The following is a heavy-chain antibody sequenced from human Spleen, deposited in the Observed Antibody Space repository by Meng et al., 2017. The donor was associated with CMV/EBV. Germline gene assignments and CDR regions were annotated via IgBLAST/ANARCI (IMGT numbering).Heavy chain of an antibody. Sequence: SETLSLTCTVSDVSISNASFFWGWIRQPPGKGLEWIGSFFHSGDTYSNPSLRSRVAISVDTSKNQFSLRLNSVTATDTAVYYCARHLRGYSWPKSDWGQGTPVTVSS. CDR1: DVSISNASFF. CDR3: ARHLRGYSWPKSD. J-gene: IGHJ4*02. D-gene: IGHD1-26*01. CDR2: FFHSGDT. V-gene: IGHV4-39*01.